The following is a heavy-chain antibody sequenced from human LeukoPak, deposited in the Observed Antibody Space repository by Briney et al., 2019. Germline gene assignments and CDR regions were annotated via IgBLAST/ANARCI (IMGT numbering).Heavy chain of an antibody. CDR1: GGSISSSSYY. CDR3: ARSGMDYYYYYMDV. D-gene: IGHD1-26*01. J-gene: IGHJ6*03. CDR2: IYYSGST. Sequence: SETLSPTCTVSGGSISSSSYYWGWIRQPPGKGLEWIGSIYYSGSTYYNPSLKSRVTISVDTSKNQFSLKLSSVTAADTAVYYCARSGMDYYYYYMDVWGKGTTVTISS. V-gene: IGHV4-39*01.